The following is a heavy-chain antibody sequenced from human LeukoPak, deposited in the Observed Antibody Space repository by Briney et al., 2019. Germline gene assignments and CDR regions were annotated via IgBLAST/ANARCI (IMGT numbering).Heavy chain of an antibody. D-gene: IGHD4-17*01. CDR2: ISYDGSNK. V-gene: IGHV3-30-3*01. Sequence: GGSLRLSCAASGFTFSSYAMHWVRQAPGKGLEWVAVISYDGSNKYYADSVKGRFTISRDNSKNTLYLQMNSLRAEDTAVYYCAGDYGEYYYGMDVWGQGTTVTVSS. CDR3: AGDYGEYYYGMDV. CDR1: GFTFSSYA. J-gene: IGHJ6*02.